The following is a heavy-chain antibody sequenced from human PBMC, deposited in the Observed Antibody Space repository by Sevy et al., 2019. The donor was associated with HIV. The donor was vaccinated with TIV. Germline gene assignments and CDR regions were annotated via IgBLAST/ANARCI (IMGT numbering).Heavy chain of an antibody. CDR1: GFTFSNYW. V-gene: IGHV3-74*01. CDR3: VRDLQHNLWSGYYLGDTRGEPDDAFDI. D-gene: IGHD3-3*01. CDR2: INSDGSST. Sequence: GGSLRLSCAASGFTFSNYWMHWVRQAPGKGPVWVSRINSDGSSTSHAGSVRGRFTICRDNAKNTLYLQMNGQRTEDTVVYYCVRDLQHNLWSGYYLGDTRGEPDDAFDIWGQGTMVTVSS. J-gene: IGHJ3*02.